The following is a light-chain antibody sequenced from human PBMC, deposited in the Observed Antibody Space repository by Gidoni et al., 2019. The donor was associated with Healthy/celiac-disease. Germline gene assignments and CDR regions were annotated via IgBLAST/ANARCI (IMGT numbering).Light chain of an antibody. CDR2: AAS. V-gene: IGKV1-39*01. CDR1: QSISSY. J-gene: IGKJ2*01. CDR3: QQSYSTPYT. Sequence: DIQMTQSPSSLSASVGDRVTIPCRASQSISSYLNWYQQKPGKAPKLLIYAASSLQSGVPSRFSGSGSGTDFTLTISSLQPEDCATYYCQQSYSTPYTFXXXTKLGIK.